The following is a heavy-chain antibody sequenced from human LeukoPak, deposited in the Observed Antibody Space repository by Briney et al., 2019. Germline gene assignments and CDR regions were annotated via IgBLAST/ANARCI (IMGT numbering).Heavy chain of an antibody. V-gene: IGHV3-30*03. J-gene: IGHJ4*02. D-gene: IGHD2-2*01. CDR2: ISYDGSNK. Sequence: PGGSLRLSCAASGFTFSSYGMHWVRQAPGKGLEWVAVISYDGSNKYYADSVKGRFTISRDNSKNTLYLQMNSLRSEDTAVYYCARDRWDCSSTSCYGANDYWGQGTLVTVSS. CDR3: ARDRWDCSSTSCYGANDY. CDR1: GFTFSSYG.